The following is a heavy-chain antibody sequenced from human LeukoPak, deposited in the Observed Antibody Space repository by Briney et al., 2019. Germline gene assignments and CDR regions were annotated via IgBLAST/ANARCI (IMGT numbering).Heavy chain of an antibody. CDR1: GGSISSYY. Sequence: SETLSLTCTVSGGSISSYYWSWIRQPSGKGLEWIGRIQTSGSTNYNPSLRSRVTMSVDTSKNQFSLKLSSVTAADTAVYYCARGEEGDYSDYFDYWGQGTLVTVSS. CDR3: ARGEEGDYSDYFDY. V-gene: IGHV4-4*07. J-gene: IGHJ4*02. D-gene: IGHD2-15*01. CDR2: IQTSGST.